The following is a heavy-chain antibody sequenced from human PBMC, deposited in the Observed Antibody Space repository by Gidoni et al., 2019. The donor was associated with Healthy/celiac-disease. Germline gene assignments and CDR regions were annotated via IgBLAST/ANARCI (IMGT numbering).Heavy chain of an antibody. CDR2: IYYSGST. Sequence: QLQLQESGPGLVKPSETLSLTCTVSGASISTSSYYWGWIRQPPGKGLEWIGSIYYSGSTYDNPSLKSRVTISVDTSKNQFSLKLSSVTAADTAVYYCARAWARPRWRWNYFDYWGQGTLVTVSS. D-gene: IGHD1-1*01. CDR3: ARAWARPRWRWNYFDY. CDR1: GASISTSSYY. J-gene: IGHJ4*02. V-gene: IGHV4-39*07.